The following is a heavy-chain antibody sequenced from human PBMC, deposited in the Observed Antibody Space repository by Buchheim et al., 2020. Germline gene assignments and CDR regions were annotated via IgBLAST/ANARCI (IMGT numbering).Heavy chain of an antibody. CDR2: IWSDGSNK. D-gene: IGHD6-13*01. J-gene: IGHJ2*01. CDR3: ARDSKPYSRSWYVYLDL. Sequence: QVQLVESGGGVVQPGRSLRLSCAASRFTFSTYGMHWVRQAPGKGLEWVSVIWSDGSNKYYADSVKGRFTISRDNSKNTLYLQMNSLRAEDTAMYYCARDSKPYSRSWYVYLDLWGRGTL. V-gene: IGHV3-33*01. CDR1: RFTFSTYG.